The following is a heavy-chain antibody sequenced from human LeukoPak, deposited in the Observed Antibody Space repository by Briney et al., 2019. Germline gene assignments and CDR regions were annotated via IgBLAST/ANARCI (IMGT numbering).Heavy chain of an antibody. Sequence: RPGGSLRLSCAASGFTFDDYAMNWVRQVPGRGLEWVSGINWNGRITEYADSVKGRFTISRQNTKNSLYLYMNNLGGEDTALYFCARGSVQLWLRDTYYYMDVWGKGTTVTVSS. J-gene: IGHJ6*03. D-gene: IGHD5-18*01. V-gene: IGHV3-20*04. CDR3: ARGSVQLWLRDTYYYMDV. CDR1: GFTFDDYA. CDR2: INWNGRIT.